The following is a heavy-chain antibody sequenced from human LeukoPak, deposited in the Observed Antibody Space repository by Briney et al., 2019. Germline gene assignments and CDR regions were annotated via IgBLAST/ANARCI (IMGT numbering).Heavy chain of an antibody. CDR2: IYYSGST. Sequence: SETLSLTCTVSGGSISSSSYYWGWIRQPPGKGLEWIGSIYYSGSTYYNPSLKSRVTISVDTSKNQFSLKLSSVTAADTAVYYCARDGGYRGMDVWGQGTTVTVSS. CDR1: GGSISSSSYY. CDR3: ARDGGYRGMDV. D-gene: IGHD5-12*01. J-gene: IGHJ6*02. V-gene: IGHV4-39*07.